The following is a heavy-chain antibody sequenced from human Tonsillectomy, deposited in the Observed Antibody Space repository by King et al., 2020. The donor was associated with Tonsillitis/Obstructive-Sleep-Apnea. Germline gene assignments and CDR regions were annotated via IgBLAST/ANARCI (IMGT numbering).Heavy chain of an antibody. J-gene: IGHJ4*02. Sequence: VQLVESGGGLVQPGGSLRLSCAASGFTFSSYSMNWVRQAPGKGLEWVSYISSSNNTVYYADSVKGRFTISRDNAKNSLYLQMNSLRDEDTAVYYCARLRYCSRAGGYVGCDYWGQGTLGTVSS. CDR3: ARLRYCSRAGGYVGCDY. D-gene: IGHD2-2*01. CDR2: ISSSNNTV. V-gene: IGHV3-48*02. CDR1: GFTFSSYS.